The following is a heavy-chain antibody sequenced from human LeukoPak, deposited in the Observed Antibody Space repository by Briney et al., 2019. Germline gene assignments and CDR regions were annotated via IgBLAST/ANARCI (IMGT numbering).Heavy chain of an antibody. CDR2: IYTSGST. J-gene: IGHJ4*02. CDR3: ARDGHYYDSSGYYIDY. CDR1: GGSISSGSYY. V-gene: IGHV4-61*02. Sequence: SETLSLTCTVSGGSISSGSYYWSWIRQPAGKGLEWIGRIYTSGSTNYNPSLKSRVTISVDTSKNQFSLKLSSVTVADTAVYYCARDGHYYDSSGYYIDYWGQGTLVTVSS. D-gene: IGHD3-22*01.